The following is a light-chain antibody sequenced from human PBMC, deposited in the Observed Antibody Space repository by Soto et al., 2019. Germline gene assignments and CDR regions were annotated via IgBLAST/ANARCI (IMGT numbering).Light chain of an antibody. J-gene: IGKJ2*01. CDR1: QSVLYRSDNKNY. V-gene: IGKV4-1*01. CDR2: WAS. CDR3: QEYYSSPPEPST. Sequence: DIVMTQSTGSLAVSLGERATISCKSSQSVLYRSDNKNYLAWYQHKPGQPPKLLIYWASTRESGVPDRFSGSGSGRDFTLTISSLEPEDVAVYLCQEYYSSPPEPSTCGQGTKLEI.